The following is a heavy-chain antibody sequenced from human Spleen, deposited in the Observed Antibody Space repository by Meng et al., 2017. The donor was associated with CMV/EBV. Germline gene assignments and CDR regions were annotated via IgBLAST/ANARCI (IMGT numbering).Heavy chain of an antibody. CDR2: IYWNDDK. Sequence: CAFSCFSLSPSGVGRGCLRQPPGRALDCLALIYWNDDKGYSPSLKSRLTITKDTSKNRVVLTMANMDPVDTAAYYCAHQTESYYGYWGQGTLVTVSS. D-gene: IGHD1-26*01. CDR3: AHQTESYYGY. CDR1: CFSLSPSGVG. V-gene: IGHV2-5*01. J-gene: IGHJ4*02.